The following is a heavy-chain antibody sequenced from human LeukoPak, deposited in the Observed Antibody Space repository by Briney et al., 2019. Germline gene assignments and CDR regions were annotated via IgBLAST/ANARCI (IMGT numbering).Heavy chain of an antibody. Sequence: SETLSLTCTVSGGSISSYYWSWIRQPPGKGLEWIGYIYYSGSTNYNPSLKSRVTISVDTSKNQFSLKLSSVTAADTAVYYCATTIGYSSGYYYGYWGQGTLVTVSS. CDR1: GGSISSYY. V-gene: IGHV4-59*08. CDR3: ATTIGYSSGYYYGY. D-gene: IGHD3-22*01. J-gene: IGHJ4*02. CDR2: IYYSGST.